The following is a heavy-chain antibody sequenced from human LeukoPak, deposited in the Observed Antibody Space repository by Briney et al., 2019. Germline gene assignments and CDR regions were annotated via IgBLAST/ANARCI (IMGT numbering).Heavy chain of an antibody. CDR1: GFTFSNNW. CDR3: ARDQPGSYYNPYYYYGMDV. V-gene: IGHV3-21*01. Sequence: NPGGSLRLSCAASGFTFSNNWMHWVRQAPGKGLEWVSSITSSSSYIYYADSVKGRFTISRDNAKNSLSLQMNSLRAEDTAVYYCARDQPGSYYNPYYYYGMDVWGQGTTVTVSS. CDR2: ITSSSSYI. J-gene: IGHJ6*02. D-gene: IGHD3-10*01.